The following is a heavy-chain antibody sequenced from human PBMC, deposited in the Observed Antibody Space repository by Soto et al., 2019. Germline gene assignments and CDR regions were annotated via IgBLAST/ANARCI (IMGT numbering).Heavy chain of an antibody. CDR1: GFTFSSYA. D-gene: IGHD3-22*01. V-gene: IGHV3-23*01. CDR2: ISGSGGTT. CDR3: AKDSKGRYYYASSGYFYGMDV. Sequence: PGGSLRLSCVASGFTFSSYALNWVRQAPGRGLEWVSAISGSGGTTYYADSVKGRFTISRDNSKDTLYLQMNSLRAEDTAVYYCAKDSKGRYYYASSGYFYGMDVWGQGTTVTVYS. J-gene: IGHJ6*02.